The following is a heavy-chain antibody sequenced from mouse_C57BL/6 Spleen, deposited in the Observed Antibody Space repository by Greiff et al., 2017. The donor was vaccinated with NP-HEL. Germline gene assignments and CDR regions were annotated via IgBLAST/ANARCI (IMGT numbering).Heavy chain of an antibody. D-gene: IGHD2-2*01. CDR3: ARPPHYGSAWFAY. J-gene: IGHJ3*01. CDR1: GFTFSSYT. Sequence: EVKLVESGGGLVKPGGSLKLSCAASGFTFSSYTMSWVRQTPEKRLEWVATISGGGGNTYYPDSVKGRFTISRDNAKNTLYLQMSSLRSEDTALYYCARPPHYGSAWFAYWGQGTLVTVSA. CDR2: ISGGGGNT. V-gene: IGHV5-9*01.